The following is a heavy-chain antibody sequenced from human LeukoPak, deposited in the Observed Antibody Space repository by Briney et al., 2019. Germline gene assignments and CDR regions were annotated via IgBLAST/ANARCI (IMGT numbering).Heavy chain of an antibody. CDR1: GGTFSSYA. V-gene: IGHV1-69*04. D-gene: IGHD3-9*01. Sequence: VASVKVSCKASGGTFSSYAISWVRQAPGQGLEWMGRIIPILGIANYAQKFQGRVTITADKSTSTAYMELSSLRSEDTAVYYCAVGIDWLDAFDIWGQGTMVTVSS. J-gene: IGHJ3*02. CDR2: IIPILGIA. CDR3: AVGIDWLDAFDI.